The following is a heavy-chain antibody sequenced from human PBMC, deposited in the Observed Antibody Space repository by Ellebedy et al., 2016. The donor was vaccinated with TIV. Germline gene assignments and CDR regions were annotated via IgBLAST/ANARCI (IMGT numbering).Heavy chain of an antibody. CDR3: ARLVKAYSVYDHFDY. Sequence: GESLKISXKGSGYSFTTYWIAWVRQMPGKGLEWMGIIYPGDSDTKYSPSFQGQVTFSVDKFITTAYLQWSSLQASDTAIYYCARLVKAYSVYDHFDYWGQGTQVTVSS. CDR2: IYPGDSDT. J-gene: IGHJ4*02. CDR1: GYSFTTYW. V-gene: IGHV5-51*01. D-gene: IGHD5/OR15-5a*01.